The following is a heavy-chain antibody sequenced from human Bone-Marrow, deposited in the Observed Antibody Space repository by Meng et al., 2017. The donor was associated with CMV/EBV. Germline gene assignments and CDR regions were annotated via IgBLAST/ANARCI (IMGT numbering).Heavy chain of an antibody. D-gene: IGHD1-26*01. CDR3: TRGYSAYSGSYYFDY. CDR1: GFTVDDYG. J-gene: IGHJ4*02. Sequence: GGSLRLSCAASGFTVDDYGMSWVRQAPGKGLEWVSGINWNGGSTGYADSVKGRFTISRDNAKNSLYLQMNSLRAEDTALYYCTRGYSAYSGSYYFDYWGQGTLVTVSS. CDR2: INWNGGST. V-gene: IGHV3-20*04.